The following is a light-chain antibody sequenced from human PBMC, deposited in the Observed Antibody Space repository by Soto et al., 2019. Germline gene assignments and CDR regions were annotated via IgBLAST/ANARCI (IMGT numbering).Light chain of an antibody. CDR1: QSLTSTY. V-gene: IGKV3-20*01. CDR3: QQYESSPPSYT. Sequence: EIVLTQTPGTLSLSPGERATLSCMASQSLTSTYLSWYQQKPGQAPMLLIYGAFSRATGIPDRFSGSGSGTDFTLPISRLEPDDFAVYYCQQYESSPPSYTFGQGTNLEIK. J-gene: IGKJ2*01. CDR2: GAF.